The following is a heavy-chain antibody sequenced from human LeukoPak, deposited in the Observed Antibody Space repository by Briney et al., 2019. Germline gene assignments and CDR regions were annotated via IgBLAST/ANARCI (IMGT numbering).Heavy chain of an antibody. Sequence: GGSLRLSCAASGFTVSSNYMSWVRQAPGKGLEWVSVIYSGGSTYYADSVKGRFTISRDNSKNTLYLQMNSLRAEDTAVYYCAREERYSSSWCWAFDYWGQGTLVTVSS. CDR3: AREERYSSSWCWAFDY. D-gene: IGHD6-13*01. V-gene: IGHV3-53*01. CDR1: GFTVSSNY. CDR2: IYSGGST. J-gene: IGHJ4*02.